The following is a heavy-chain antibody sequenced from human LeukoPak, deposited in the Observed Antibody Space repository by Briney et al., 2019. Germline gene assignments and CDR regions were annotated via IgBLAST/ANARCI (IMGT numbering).Heavy chain of an antibody. CDR1: GFNFINLG. J-gene: IGHJ4*01. CDR2: IGISSGNT. D-gene: IGHD5-12*01. Sequence: GASLTPVCIGSGFNFINLGMDWGRKVQRKGLEWISYIGISSGNTKYADSVKGRFTISRDKARNSLYLQMNSLRVEDTAVYYCARDHRYAFDNWGHGTLVTVSS. CDR3: ARDHRYAFDN. V-gene: IGHV3-48*01.